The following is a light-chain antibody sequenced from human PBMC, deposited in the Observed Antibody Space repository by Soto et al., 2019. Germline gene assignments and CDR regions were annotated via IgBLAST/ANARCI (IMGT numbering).Light chain of an antibody. CDR3: QQHDSSPWM. J-gene: IGKJ1*01. V-gene: IGKV3-15*01. Sequence: EIVMTQSPATLSVSPGERVTLSCRASRSLNGNLAWYQQKPGQAPRLLIYGVSTRATGIPGKFSGSGSGTEFTLTISGLEPEDFAVYYCQQHDSSPWMFGQGTKVDIK. CDR2: GVS. CDR1: RSLNGN.